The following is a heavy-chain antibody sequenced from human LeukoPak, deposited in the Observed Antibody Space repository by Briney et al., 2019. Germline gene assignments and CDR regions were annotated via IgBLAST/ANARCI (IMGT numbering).Heavy chain of an antibody. Sequence: PGGSLRLSCAASGFTFSSFEVNWVRQAPGKGLEWVSYISDSGSITNHADSVKGRFTISRDNAKNSLFLQMDSLRAEDTAIYYCAALYYPDSFWGQGSLVTVSS. V-gene: IGHV3-48*03. CDR2: ISDSGSIT. J-gene: IGHJ4*02. CDR3: AALYYPDSF. D-gene: IGHD1-26*01. CDR1: GFTFSSFE.